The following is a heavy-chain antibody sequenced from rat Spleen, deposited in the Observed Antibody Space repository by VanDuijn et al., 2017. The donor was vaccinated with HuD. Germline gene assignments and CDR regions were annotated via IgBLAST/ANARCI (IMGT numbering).Heavy chain of an antibody. D-gene: IGHD4-3*01. V-gene: IGHV5-7*01. CDR2: ISYDGSST. CDR3: ARHNSGYGVMDA. J-gene: IGHJ4*01. Sequence: EVQLVESDGGLVQPGRSLKLSCAASGFIFSDYNMAWVRQAPKKGLEWVATISYDGSSTYYRDSVKGRFTISRDNAKSTLYLQMDSLRSEDTATYYCARHNSGYGVMDAWGQGASVTVSS. CDR1: GFIFSDYN.